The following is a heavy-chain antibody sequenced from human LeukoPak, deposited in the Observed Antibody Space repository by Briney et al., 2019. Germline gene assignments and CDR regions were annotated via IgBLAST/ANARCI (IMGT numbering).Heavy chain of an antibody. CDR2: ISGSGGST. D-gene: IGHD3-10*01. J-gene: IGHJ4*02. CDR3: AKGLSSDTYYDY. CDR1: GFTVSGSW. Sequence: GGSLRLSCAASGFTVSGSWIHWVRQAPGKGLEWVSAISGSGGSTYYADSVKGRFTISRDNSKNTLYLQMNSLRAEDTAVYYCAKGLSSDTYYDYWGQGTLVTVSS. V-gene: IGHV3-23*01.